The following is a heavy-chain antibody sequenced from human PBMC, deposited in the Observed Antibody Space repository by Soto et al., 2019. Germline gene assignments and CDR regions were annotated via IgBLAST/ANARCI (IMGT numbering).Heavy chain of an antibody. J-gene: IGHJ5*02. Sequence: SETLSLTCTVSGGSIRSYCWTWIRQPPGEGLEWIGCICNSGTTNYNPSLKSRVAISIDTQKNQFSLKLSSVTAADTAVYYCARDVSPDVKDYDSSATRGWFDPWGKGNLVTVSS. CDR2: ICNSGTT. D-gene: IGHD3-22*01. V-gene: IGHV4-59*12. CDR3: ARDVSPDVKDYDSSATRGWFDP. CDR1: GGSIRSYC.